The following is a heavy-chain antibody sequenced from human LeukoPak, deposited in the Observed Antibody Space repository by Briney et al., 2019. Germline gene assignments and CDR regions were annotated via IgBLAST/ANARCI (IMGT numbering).Heavy chain of an antibody. Sequence: GGTLRLSCAAPGFTFSSYGMSWVRQAPGKGLEWVSAISGSGGSTYYADSVKGRFTISRDNSKNTLYLQMNSLRAEDTAVYYCAKDSYSSSWYPAGGLVDYWGQGTLVTVSS. J-gene: IGHJ4*02. CDR3: AKDSYSSSWYPAGGLVDY. D-gene: IGHD6-13*01. V-gene: IGHV3-23*01. CDR1: GFTFSSYG. CDR2: ISGSGGST.